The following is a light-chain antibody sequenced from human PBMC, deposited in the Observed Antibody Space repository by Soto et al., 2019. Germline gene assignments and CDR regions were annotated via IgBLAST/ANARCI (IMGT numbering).Light chain of an antibody. Sequence: QSVLTQPASVSGSPGQSITISCTGTSSDVGGYNYVSWYQQHPGKAPKLIIYEVSNRPTEVSNRFSGSKSGHTASLTISGLQSEDEADYFCTSYTSSSTLDVFGTGTKVTVL. CDR3: TSYTSSSTLDV. V-gene: IGLV2-14*01. CDR1: SSDVGGYNY. J-gene: IGLJ1*01. CDR2: EVS.